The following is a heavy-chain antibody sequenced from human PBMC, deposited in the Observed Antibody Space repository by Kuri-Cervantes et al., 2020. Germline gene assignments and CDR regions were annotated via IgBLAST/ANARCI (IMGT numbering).Heavy chain of an antibody. CDR1: GFSPSARGMR. CDR3: ARHSSGWDGGFDY. V-gene: IGHV2-70D*14. Sequence: SGPTLVKPTQTLTLTCTFSGFSPSARGMRVSWIRQPPGKALEWLARIDWDDDKFYRTSLRTRLTISKDTSKNQVVLTMTNMDPVDTGTYYCARHSSGWDGGFDYWGQGTLVTVSS. CDR2: IDWDDDK. J-gene: IGHJ4*02. D-gene: IGHD6-19*01.